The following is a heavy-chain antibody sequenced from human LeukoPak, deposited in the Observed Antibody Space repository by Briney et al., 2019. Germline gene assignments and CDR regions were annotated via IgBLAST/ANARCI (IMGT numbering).Heavy chain of an antibody. CDR2: VYYHGGT. Sequence: SETLSLTCTVSGGSISSGSYYWSWIRQPPGKGLEWIGYVYYHGGTNYNPSLKSRVTISVDTSKNQFSLRLTSVTAADTAVYYCARRVGTRDWYFDLWGRGTLVTVSS. D-gene: IGHD1-14*01. J-gene: IGHJ2*01. V-gene: IGHV4-61*01. CDR3: ARRVGTRDWYFDL. CDR1: GGSISSGSYY.